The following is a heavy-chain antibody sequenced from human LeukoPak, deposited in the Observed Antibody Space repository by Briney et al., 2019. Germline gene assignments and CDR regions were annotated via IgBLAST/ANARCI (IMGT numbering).Heavy chain of an antibody. CDR1: GFTFSNAW. V-gene: IGHV3-33*08. D-gene: IGHD6-13*01. CDR3: ARDWGMIAAAGPFDY. Sequence: PGGSLRLSCAASGFTFSNAWMNWVRQAPGKGLEWVAVIWYDGSNKYYADSVKGRFTISRDNSKNTLYLQMNSLRAEDTAVYYCARDWGMIAAAGPFDYWGQGTLVTVSS. CDR2: IWYDGSNK. J-gene: IGHJ4*02.